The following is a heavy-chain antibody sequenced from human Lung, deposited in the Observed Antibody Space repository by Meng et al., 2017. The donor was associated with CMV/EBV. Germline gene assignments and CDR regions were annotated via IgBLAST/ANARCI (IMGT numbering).Heavy chain of an antibody. CDR1: GGSMSSGNYY. D-gene: IGHD2-21*01. Sequence: VQLQWSGPGLVGPSPTLSLTCTVSGGSMSSGNYYWSWIRQPPGKGLEWIGYIHHSGSAYYNPSLKSRVSISVDTSKNQFSLNLNSMAAADTAVYYCASFDHIPRRNYFDYWGQGTLVTVSS. J-gene: IGHJ4*02. CDR2: IHHSGSA. V-gene: IGHV4-30-4*01. CDR3: ASFDHIPRRNYFDY.